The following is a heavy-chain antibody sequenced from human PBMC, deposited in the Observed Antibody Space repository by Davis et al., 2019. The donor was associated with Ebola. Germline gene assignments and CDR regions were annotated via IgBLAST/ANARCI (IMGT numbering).Heavy chain of an antibody. D-gene: IGHD2-15*01. J-gene: IGHJ4*02. Sequence: PGGSLRLSCAASGFTFSSYSMNWVRQAPGKGLEWIAYIRTGSSAMYYADSVKGRFTISRDNAKNSLYLQMNSLRAEDTAVYFCAREDIVVVVVAYPTYYFDYWGQGTLVTVSS. CDR3: AREDIVVVVVAYPTYYFDY. V-gene: IGHV3-48*04. CDR2: IRTGSSAM. CDR1: GFTFSSYS.